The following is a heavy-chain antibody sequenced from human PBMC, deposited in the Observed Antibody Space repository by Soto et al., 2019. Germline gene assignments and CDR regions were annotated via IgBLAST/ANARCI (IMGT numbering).Heavy chain of an antibody. Sequence: PGDSLKISCKGSGYSFTNYWIGWVRQMPGKGLEWMGIIYPGDSDTKYSPSFQGQVTISADKSISTAYLQWSSLKASDTAMYYCARHSPAAGSSRSAYYYYYYMDVWGKGATVTVSS. CDR3: ARHSPAAGSSRSAYYYYYYMDV. D-gene: IGHD6-13*01. V-gene: IGHV5-51*01. CDR1: GYSFTNYW. J-gene: IGHJ6*03. CDR2: IYPGDSDT.